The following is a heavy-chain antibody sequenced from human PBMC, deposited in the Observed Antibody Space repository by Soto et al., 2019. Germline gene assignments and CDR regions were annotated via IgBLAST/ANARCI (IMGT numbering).Heavy chain of an antibody. V-gene: IGHV3-15*07. CDR1: GFTFSNAW. J-gene: IGHJ3*02. D-gene: IGHD3-10*01. CDR2: IKSKTDGGTT. CDR3: TTALSTSRVSAFDI. Sequence: EVQLVESGGGLVKPGGSLRLSCAASGFTFSNAWMNWVRQAPGKGLEWVGRIKSKTDGGTTDYAAPVKGRLTISRDDSKNTLYLQMNSLKTEDTAGYYGTTALSTSRVSAFDIWGQGTMVTVSS.